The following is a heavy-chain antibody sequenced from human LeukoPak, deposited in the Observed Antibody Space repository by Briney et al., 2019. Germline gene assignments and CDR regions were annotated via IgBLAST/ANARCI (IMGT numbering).Heavy chain of an antibody. CDR3: ARRYCTSTSCNHDAFDI. J-gene: IGHJ3*02. CDR1: GYSFTSYW. CDR2: IYPGDSDT. D-gene: IGHD2-2*01. V-gene: IGHV5-51*01. Sequence: GESLKISCKGSGYSFTSYWIGWVRQMPGTGLELIGIIYPGDSDTRYSPSFQGQVTISADKSITIAYLQWSSLKASDTAMYYCARRYCTSTSCNHDAFDIWGQGTMVTVSS.